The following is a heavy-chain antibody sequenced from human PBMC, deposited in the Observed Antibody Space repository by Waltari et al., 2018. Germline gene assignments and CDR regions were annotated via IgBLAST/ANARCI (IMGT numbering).Heavy chain of an antibody. J-gene: IGHJ5*02. CDR1: GYTFTGYY. V-gene: IGHV1-2*02. CDR2: INHNSGGK. CDR3: GRALTGTHRNWFEP. Sequence: QVQLVQSGAEVKKPGASVKVSCKASGYTFTGYYMHWVRQAPGQGLEWMERINHNSGGKNYAQKYQGRVTKTRDTSISTAYMELSRLISDDTAVYYCGRALTGTHRNWFEPWGQGTLVTVSS. D-gene: IGHD1-20*01.